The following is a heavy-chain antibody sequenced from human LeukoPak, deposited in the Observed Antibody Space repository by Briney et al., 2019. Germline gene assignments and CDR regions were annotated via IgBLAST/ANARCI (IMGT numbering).Heavy chain of an antibody. CDR3: AREMDIVATMSFDY. J-gene: IGHJ4*02. V-gene: IGHV4-34*01. CDR2: VNHSGST. CDR1: GGSFSGYY. D-gene: IGHD5-12*01. Sequence: PSETLSLTCAVYGGSFSGYYWSWIRQPPGKGLEWIGEVNHSGSTNYNPSLKSRVTISVDTSKNQFSLKLSSVTAADTAVYYCAREMDIVATMSFDYWGQGTLVTVSS.